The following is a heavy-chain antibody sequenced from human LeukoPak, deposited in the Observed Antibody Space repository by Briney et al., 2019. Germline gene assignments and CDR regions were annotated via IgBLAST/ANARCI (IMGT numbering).Heavy chain of an antibody. V-gene: IGHV1-18*01. CDR3: ARVNYYDSSGYYYRTMDV. CDR1: GYTFTSYG. J-gene: IGHJ6*02. CDR2: ISAYNGNT. D-gene: IGHD3-22*01. Sequence: ASVKVSCKASGYTFTSYGISWVRQAPGQGLEWMGWISAYNGNTNYAQKLQGRVTMTTDTSTSTAYMELRSLRSDDTAVYYCARVNYYDSSGYYYRTMDVWGQGTTVTVSS.